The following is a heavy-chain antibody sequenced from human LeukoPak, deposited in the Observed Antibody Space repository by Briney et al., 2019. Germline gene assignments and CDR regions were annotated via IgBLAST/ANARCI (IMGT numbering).Heavy chain of an antibody. V-gene: IGHV3-7*01. Sequence: PGGSLRLSCAASRLTFSSHWMSWVRQAPGKGLEWVAKINQDGSEEYYVDSVKGRFTISRDNTKTSLYLQMHSLRAEDTAVYYCARGYGGNSWLDYWSQGTLVTVSS. J-gene: IGHJ4*02. CDR1: RLTFSSHW. CDR3: ARGYGGNSWLDY. D-gene: IGHD4-23*01. CDR2: INQDGSEE.